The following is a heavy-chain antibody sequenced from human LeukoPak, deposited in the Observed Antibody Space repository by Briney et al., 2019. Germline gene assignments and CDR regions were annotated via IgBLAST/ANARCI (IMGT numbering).Heavy chain of an antibody. Sequence: GGSLRLSCVASGFTFSNAWMSWVRQAPGKGLEWVGRIKTKTDGGTTDCAAPVKGRFTISRDDSKNTLYLQMNSLKTEDPAVYYCTTDRGYCSGGACPYYYYGMDVWGKGTTVTVSS. D-gene: IGHD2-15*01. CDR3: TTDRGYCSGGACPYYYYGMDV. CDR2: IKTKTDGGTT. J-gene: IGHJ6*04. V-gene: IGHV3-15*01. CDR1: GFTFSNAW.